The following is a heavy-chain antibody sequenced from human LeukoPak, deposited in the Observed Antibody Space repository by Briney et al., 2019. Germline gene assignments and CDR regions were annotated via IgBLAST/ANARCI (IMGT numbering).Heavy chain of an antibody. D-gene: IGHD3-3*01. CDR3: ARGRDITIFGVVIRSPFDY. Sequence: PSETLSLTCAVYGGSFSGYYWSWIRQPPGKGLEWIGEINHSGSTNYNPSLKSRVTISVDTSKNQFSLKLSSVTAADTAVYYCARGRDITIFGVVIRSPFDYWGQGTLVTVSS. J-gene: IGHJ4*02. CDR2: INHSGST. V-gene: IGHV4-34*01. CDR1: GGSFSGYY.